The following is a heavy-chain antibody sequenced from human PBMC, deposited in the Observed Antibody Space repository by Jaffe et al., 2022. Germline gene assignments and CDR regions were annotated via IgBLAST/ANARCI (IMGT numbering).Heavy chain of an antibody. Sequence: QVQLVESGGGVVQPGGSLRLSCAASGFTFSSYGMHWVRQAPGKGLEWVAFIRYDGSNKYYADSVKGRFTISRDNSKNTLYLQMNSLRAEDTAVYYCAKERRKTYYYGSGSDYWGQGTLVTVSS. CDR2: IRYDGSNK. D-gene: IGHD3-10*01. J-gene: IGHJ4*02. CDR3: AKERRKTYYYGSGSDY. CDR1: GFTFSSYG. V-gene: IGHV3-30*02.